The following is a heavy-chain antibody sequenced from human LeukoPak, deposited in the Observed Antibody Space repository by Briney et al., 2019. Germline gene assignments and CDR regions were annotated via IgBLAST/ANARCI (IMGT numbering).Heavy chain of an antibody. D-gene: IGHD5-18*01. V-gene: IGHV3-74*01. CDR3: ARSIQLWPYFDY. Sequence: PGGSPRLSCVASGFTFTNSWMHWVRQVPGKGLLWVSRIDDSGSGTTYADSVKGRFTISRDNAKNSLYLQMNSLRDEDTAVYYCARSIQLWPYFDYWGQGTLVTVSS. CDR1: GFTFTNSW. J-gene: IGHJ4*02. CDR2: IDDSGSGT.